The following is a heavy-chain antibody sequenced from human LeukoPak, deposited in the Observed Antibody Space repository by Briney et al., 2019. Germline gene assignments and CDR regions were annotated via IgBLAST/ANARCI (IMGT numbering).Heavy chain of an antibody. CDR2: INPNSGGT. D-gene: IGHD3-10*01. J-gene: IGHJ4*02. Sequence: ASVKVSCKASGYTFTGYYMHWVRQAPGQGLEWMGWINPNSGGTNYAQNFQGRVTMSRDTSISTAYMELSRLRSDDTAVYYCARAVGYGSGTYRQYYFDYWGQGTPVTVSS. V-gene: IGHV1-2*02. CDR3: ARAVGYGSGTYRQYYFDY. CDR1: GYTFTGYY.